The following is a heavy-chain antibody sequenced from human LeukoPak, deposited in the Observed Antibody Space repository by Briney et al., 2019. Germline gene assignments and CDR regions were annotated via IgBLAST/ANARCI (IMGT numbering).Heavy chain of an antibody. Sequence: GGSLRLSCAASGFTFSSYAMSWVRQAPGKGLEWVSAISGSGGSTYYADSVKGRSTISRVNSKNTLYLQMNSLRAEDTAVYYCAKVPLAGGIDYWGQGTLVTVSS. CDR2: ISGSGGST. J-gene: IGHJ4*02. V-gene: IGHV3-23*01. D-gene: IGHD1-14*01. CDR3: AKVPLAGGIDY. CDR1: GFTFSSYA.